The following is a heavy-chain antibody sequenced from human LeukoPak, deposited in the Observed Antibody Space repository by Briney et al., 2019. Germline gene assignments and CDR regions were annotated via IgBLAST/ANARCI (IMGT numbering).Heavy chain of an antibody. CDR3: ARGESGSSSWFPNWFDP. CDR2: IYYTGST. V-gene: IGHV4-59*12. J-gene: IGHJ5*02. Sequence: PSETLSLTCTVSGGSISTYYWSWIRQPPGKGLEWLGIIYYTGSTNYNPSLESRVTISVDTPKNQFSLRMTSVTAADTAVYYCARGESGSSSWFPNWFDPWGQGTLVTVSS. CDR1: GGSISTYY. D-gene: IGHD6-13*01.